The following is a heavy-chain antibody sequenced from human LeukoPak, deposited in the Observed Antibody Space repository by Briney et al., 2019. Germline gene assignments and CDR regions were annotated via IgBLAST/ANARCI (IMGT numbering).Heavy chain of an antibody. CDR2: INPNSGGT. CDR1: GYTFTGYY. Sequence: ASVKVSCKASGYTFTGYYMHWVRQAPGQGLEWMGWINPNSGGTNYAQKFQGRVTMTRDTSISTAYMELSRLRSDDTAVYYCAREGVVAATRGAFDIWGQGTMVTVSS. V-gene: IGHV1-2*02. CDR3: AREGVVAATRGAFDI. J-gene: IGHJ3*02. D-gene: IGHD2-15*01.